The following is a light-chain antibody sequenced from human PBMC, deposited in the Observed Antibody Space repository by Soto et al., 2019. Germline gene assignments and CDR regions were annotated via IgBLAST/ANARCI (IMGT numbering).Light chain of an antibody. Sequence: APPPPPSGSFWQSVTHPLTGTSRDVGGYNYVSWYQQHPGKAPKLMIYEVSERPSGVPDRFSGSKSGNTASLTVSGLQADDEADYYCSSYSGTNYHYVFGTGTKVTVL. CDR3: SSYSGTNYHYV. CDR1: SRDVGGYNY. CDR2: EVS. V-gene: IGLV2-8*01. J-gene: IGLJ1*01.